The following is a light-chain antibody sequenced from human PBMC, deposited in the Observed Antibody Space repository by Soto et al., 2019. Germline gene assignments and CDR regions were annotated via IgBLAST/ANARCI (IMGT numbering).Light chain of an antibody. CDR1: GCDVGGYNY. V-gene: IGLV2-11*01. CDR3: CSYAGNFIFV. J-gene: IGLJ1*01. Sequence: QSALTQPRSVSGAPGQSVTISRPGTGCDVGGYNYVSWYQQYPGKAPKLMIFDVSERPSGVPDRFSGSKSGNTASLIISGLQAEDEADYCCSYAGNFIFVFGTGTKVTVL. CDR2: DVS.